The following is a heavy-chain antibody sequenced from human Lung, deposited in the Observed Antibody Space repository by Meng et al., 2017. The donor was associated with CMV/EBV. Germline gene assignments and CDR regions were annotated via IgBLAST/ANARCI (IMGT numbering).Heavy chain of an antibody. D-gene: IGHD3-3*01. CDR3: ARDATIFGVVDPYYYGMDV. V-gene: IGHV4-39*02. CDR2: IYYSGST. J-gene: IGHJ6*01. Sequence: GSLRLXXTVSGGSISSSSYYWGWIRQPPGKGLEWIGSIYYSGSTYYNPSLKSRVTISVDTSKNQFSLKLSSVTAADTAVYYCARDATIFGVVDPYYYGMDVWGQGNXVTGSS. CDR1: GGSISSSSYY.